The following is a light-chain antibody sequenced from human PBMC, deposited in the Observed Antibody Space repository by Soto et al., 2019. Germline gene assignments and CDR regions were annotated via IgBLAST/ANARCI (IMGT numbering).Light chain of an antibody. CDR3: QQYHNWPIT. CDR1: QSVGSN. J-gene: IGKJ5*01. V-gene: IGKV3-15*01. Sequence: DIVMTQSPATLSVSPGERATLSCRASQSVGSNLAWYQQKPGQAPRILMYDASTRATGISARFSGSGSGTEFTLTISSLQSEDVAVYYCQQYHNWPITFGQGTRLEIK. CDR2: DAS.